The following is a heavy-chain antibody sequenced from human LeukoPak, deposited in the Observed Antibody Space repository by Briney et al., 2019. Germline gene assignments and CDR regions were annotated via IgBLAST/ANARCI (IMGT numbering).Heavy chain of an antibody. CDR3: ARVQAHYYYMDV. V-gene: IGHV4-59*01. J-gene: IGHJ6*03. CDR2: IYYSGST. CDR1: GGSISSYY. Sequence: PSETLSLTCTVSGGSISSYYWSWIRQPPGKGLEWIGYIYYSGSTNYNPSLKGRVTISVDTSKNQFSLKLSSVTAADTAVYYCARVQAHYYYMDVWGKGTTVTVSS.